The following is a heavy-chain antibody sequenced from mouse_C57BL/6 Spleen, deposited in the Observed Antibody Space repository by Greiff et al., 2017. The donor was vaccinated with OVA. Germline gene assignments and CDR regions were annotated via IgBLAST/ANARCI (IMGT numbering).Heavy chain of an antibody. CDR1: GFTFSDYG. D-gene: IGHD2-3*01. V-gene: IGHV5-17*01. Sequence: EVKLVESGGGLVKPGGSLKLSCAASGFTFSDYGMHWVRQAPEKGLEWVAYISSGSSTIYYADTVKGRFTISRDNAKNTLFLKMTSLRSEDTAMYYCARPRDGYWYFDVWGTGTTVTVSS. J-gene: IGHJ1*03. CDR2: ISSGSSTI. CDR3: ARPRDGYWYFDV.